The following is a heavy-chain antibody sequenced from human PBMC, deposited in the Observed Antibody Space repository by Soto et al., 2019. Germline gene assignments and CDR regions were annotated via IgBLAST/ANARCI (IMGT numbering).Heavy chain of an antibody. J-gene: IGHJ4*02. Sequence: QVQLVQSGGGVVQPGKSLRLSCAASGFIFNRYAFHWVSQAPGKGLEWVAQISYDGSSQYYGDSVKGRFTMSIDNSNNTLSLHISSLRPEYTAVYYCAGDPNAGLADYGGQGTLVTVSS. CDR3: AGDPNAGLADY. CDR1: GFIFNRYA. V-gene: IGHV3-30*15. CDR2: ISYDGSSQ. D-gene: IGHD6-13*01.